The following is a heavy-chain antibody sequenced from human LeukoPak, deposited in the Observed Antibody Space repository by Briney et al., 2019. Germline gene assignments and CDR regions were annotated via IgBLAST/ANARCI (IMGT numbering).Heavy chain of an antibody. CDR1: GGSISSYY. CDR3: ASLNGGN. V-gene: IGHV4-59*08. CDR2: INYSGST. J-gene: IGHJ4*02. D-gene: IGHD3-16*01. Sequence: SETLSLTCTVSGGSISSYYWSWIRQPPRKGLEWIGYINYSGSTNYNPSLKSRVTISVDTSKNQFSLKLSSVTAADTAVYFCASLNGGNWGQGTLVTVSS.